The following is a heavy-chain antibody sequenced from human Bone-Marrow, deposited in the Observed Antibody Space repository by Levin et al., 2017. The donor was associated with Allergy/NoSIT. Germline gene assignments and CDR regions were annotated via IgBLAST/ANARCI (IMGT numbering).Heavy chain of an antibody. V-gene: IGHV1-3*01. Sequence: GESLKISCKASGYRFAGHAMHWVRQAPGESFEWMGWINGGNGNTKYSQRLQGRITITRDTSANIAYMELSSLRSEDTAIYYCARDDGPLEWFLDPWGQGTLVTVSS. CDR3: ARDDGPLEWFLDP. J-gene: IGHJ5*02. CDR1: GYRFAGHA. CDR2: INGGNGNT. D-gene: IGHD3-3*01.